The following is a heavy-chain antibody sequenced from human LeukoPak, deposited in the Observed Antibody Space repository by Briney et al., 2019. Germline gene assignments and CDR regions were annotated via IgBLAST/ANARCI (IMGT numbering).Heavy chain of an antibody. CDR3: VRGALYMYYFDY. CDR2: ISSSSSTI. J-gene: IGHJ4*02. V-gene: IGHV3-11*04. CDR1: GFTFSDYY. Sequence: PGGSLRLSCAASGFTFSDYYMNWIRQAPGKGLEWVSYISSSSSTIYYADSAKGRFTISRDNAKNTVYLHLNSLRVEDTAVYYCVRGALYMYYFDYWGQETLVTVSS. D-gene: IGHD3-10*01.